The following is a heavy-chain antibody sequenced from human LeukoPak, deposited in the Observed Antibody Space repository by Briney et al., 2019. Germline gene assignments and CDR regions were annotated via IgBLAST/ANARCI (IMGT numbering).Heavy chain of an antibody. V-gene: IGHV3-53*01. J-gene: IGHJ4*02. CDR2: IYSSGST. D-gene: IGHD6-19*01. CDR1: GFTVSNNY. CDR3: ARGLKYSSGWFYFDY. Sequence: GGSLRLSCAASGFTVSNNYMSWVRQAPGKGLGWVSVIYSSGSTYYADSVKGRFTISRDNSKNTVYLQMNSLRAEDTAVYYCARGLKYSSGWFYFDYWGQGTLVTVSS.